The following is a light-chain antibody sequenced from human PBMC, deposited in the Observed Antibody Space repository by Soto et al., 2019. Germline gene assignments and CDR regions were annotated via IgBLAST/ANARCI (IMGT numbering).Light chain of an antibody. J-gene: IGKJ2*01. Sequence: DIVMTQSPLSLPVTPGEPASISCRSSQSLLQSDGDNCLEWYVQKPGQSPQLLIYLGSLRASGVPDRFSGSGSGTDFTLKISRVEAEDVGVYYCMQARQSPQTFGQGTKLEIK. V-gene: IGKV2-28*01. CDR1: QSLLQSDGDNC. CDR3: MQARQSPQT. CDR2: LGS.